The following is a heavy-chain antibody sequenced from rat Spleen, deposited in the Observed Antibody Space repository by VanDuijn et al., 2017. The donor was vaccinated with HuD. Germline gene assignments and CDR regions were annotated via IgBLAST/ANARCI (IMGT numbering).Heavy chain of an antibody. D-gene: IGHD4-3*01. CDR1: GFTFSNYD. J-gene: IGHJ3*01. CDR3: ARQDTSGYSNWFTY. Sequence: EVQLVESGGGSVQPGRSLKLSCAASGFTFSNYDMAWVRQSPTKGLEWVASISPSGGSTYYRDSVRGRFTVSRDNAKSTLYLQMDSLRCDDTATYYCARQDTSGYSNWFTYWGLGTLVTVSS. V-gene: IGHV5-25*01. CDR2: ISPSGGST.